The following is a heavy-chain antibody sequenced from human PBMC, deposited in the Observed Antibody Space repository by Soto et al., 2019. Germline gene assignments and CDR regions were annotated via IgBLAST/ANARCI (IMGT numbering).Heavy chain of an antibody. CDR3: ARQPRYSSSLNWFDP. J-gene: IGHJ5*02. CDR1: GVSISSSSYY. V-gene: IGHV4-39*01. D-gene: IGHD6-13*01. CDR2: IYYSGST. Sequence: SETLSLTCTVSGVSISSSSYYWGWIRQPPGKGLEWIGSIYYSGSTYYNPSLKSRVTISVDTSKNQFSLKLSSVTAADTAVYYCARQPRYSSSLNWFDPWGQGTLVTVSS.